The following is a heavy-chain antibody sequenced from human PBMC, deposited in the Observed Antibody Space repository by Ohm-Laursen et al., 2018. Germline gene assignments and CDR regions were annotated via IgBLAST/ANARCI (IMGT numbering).Heavy chain of an antibody. CDR1: SGSISSYY. V-gene: IGHV4-34*01. D-gene: IGHD6-19*01. J-gene: IGHJ6*02. CDR2: INQSGST. Sequence: GTLSLTCTVSSGSISSYYWSWIRQPPGKGLEWIGEINQSGSTKYNPSLKRRVTLSADSSNSQFSLRLTSVTAADTATYYCARGSGFFKLDVWGQGTTVTVSS. CDR3: ARGSGFFKLDV.